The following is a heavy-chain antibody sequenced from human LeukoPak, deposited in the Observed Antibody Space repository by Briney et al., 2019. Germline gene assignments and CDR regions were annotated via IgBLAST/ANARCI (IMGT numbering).Heavy chain of an antibody. CDR2: TGSDGST. D-gene: IGHD6-19*01. CDR1: GFTFSNYA. CDR3: AKDRVPDSGWEIYY. V-gene: IGHV3-23*01. J-gene: IGHJ4*02. Sequence: GGSLRLSCAASGFTFSNYAMSWVRQAPGKGLEWVSATGSDGSTYYADSVKGRFTISRDKSKNTLYLQMNSLRAEDTAVYYCAKDRVPDSGWEIYYWGQGTLVIVSS.